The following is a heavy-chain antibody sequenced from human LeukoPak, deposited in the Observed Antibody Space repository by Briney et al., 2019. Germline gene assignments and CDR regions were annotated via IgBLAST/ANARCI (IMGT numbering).Heavy chain of an antibody. CDR2: IYTSGST. Sequence: KPSETLSLTCTVSGGSISSYYWSWIRQPAGKGLEWIGRIYTSGSTNYNPSLKSRVTMSVDTSKNQFSLKLSSVTAADTAVYYCARAGGIWFGELFAGYYFDYRGQGTLVTVSS. D-gene: IGHD3-10*01. CDR1: GGSISSYY. V-gene: IGHV4-4*07. J-gene: IGHJ4*02. CDR3: ARAGGIWFGELFAGYYFDY.